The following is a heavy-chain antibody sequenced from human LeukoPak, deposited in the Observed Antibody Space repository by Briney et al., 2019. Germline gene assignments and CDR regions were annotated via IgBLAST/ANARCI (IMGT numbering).Heavy chain of an antibody. J-gene: IGHJ6*03. CDR3: ASCGITMVRGIKYYYYMDV. V-gene: IGHV3-23*01. CDR2: ISGSGGST. Sequence: PGGSLRLSCAASRFTFSSYAMSWVRQAPGKGLEWVSAISGSGGSTYYADSVKGRFTISRDNFKNTLYLQMNSRRAEDTAVYYCASCGITMVRGIKYYYYMDVWGKGTTVTVSS. CDR1: RFTFSSYA. D-gene: IGHD3-10*01.